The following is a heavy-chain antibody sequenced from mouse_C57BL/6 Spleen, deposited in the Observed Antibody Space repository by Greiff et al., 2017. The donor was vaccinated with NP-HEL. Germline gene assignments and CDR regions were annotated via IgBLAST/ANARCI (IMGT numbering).Heavy chain of an antibody. J-gene: IGHJ4*01. D-gene: IGHD2-3*01. CDR3: ARIYDGYYGAMDY. Sequence: QVQLQESGPGLVAPSQSLSITCTVSGFSLHSYAISWVRQPPGKGLEWLGVICPGGGTNYNSDLQYRPSISKDNSKSQVFLKMNSLQTDYTARYYCARIYDGYYGAMDYWGQGTSVTVAS. CDR2: ICPGGGT. V-gene: IGHV2-9-1*01. CDR1: GFSLHSYA.